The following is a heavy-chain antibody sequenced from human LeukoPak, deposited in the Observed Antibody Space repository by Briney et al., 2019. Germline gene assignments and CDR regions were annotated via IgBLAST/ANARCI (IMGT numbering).Heavy chain of an antibody. D-gene: IGHD4-17*01. Sequence: GGSLRLSCAASGFSFSSYAMSWVRQAPGKGLEWVSAVSNSGGSTYYADSVKGRFTISRDNSKNTLYLQLNSLRADDTAVYYCARETSYGEMFDYWGQGTLVTVSS. CDR1: GFSFSSYA. CDR2: VSNSGGST. V-gene: IGHV3-23*01. CDR3: ARETSYGEMFDY. J-gene: IGHJ4*02.